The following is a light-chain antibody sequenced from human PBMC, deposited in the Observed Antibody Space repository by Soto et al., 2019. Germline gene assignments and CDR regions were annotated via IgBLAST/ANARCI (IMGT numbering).Light chain of an antibody. V-gene: IGLV2-8*01. J-gene: IGLJ1*01. Sequence: QSALTQPPSASGSPGQSVTISCSGTKNDIGVYDFVSWYQHHPGKAPRLIIYEVVQRPSGVPDRFSGSKSGNTASLTVSGLQAEDEAYYYCSSYAGSSNVFGTGTKVTVL. CDR3: SSYAGSSNV. CDR2: EVV. CDR1: KNDIGVYDF.